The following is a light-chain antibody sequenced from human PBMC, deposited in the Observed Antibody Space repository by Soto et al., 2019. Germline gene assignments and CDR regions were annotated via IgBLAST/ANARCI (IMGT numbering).Light chain of an antibody. CDR3: SSYTSSSTLV. CDR1: SSDVGGYNY. J-gene: IGLJ2*01. Sequence: QSVLTQPASVSGSPGQSITISCTGTSSDVGGYNYVSCYQHHPGKAPKVMIYEVSNRPSGISNRFSGSKAGNTASLTISGLQAEDEADYYCSSYTSSSTLVFGGGTKVTVL. CDR2: EVS. V-gene: IGLV2-14*01.